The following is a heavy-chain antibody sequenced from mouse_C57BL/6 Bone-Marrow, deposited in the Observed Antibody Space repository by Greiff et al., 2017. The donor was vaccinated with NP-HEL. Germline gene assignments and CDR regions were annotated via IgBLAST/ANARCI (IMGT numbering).Heavy chain of an antibody. CDR2: ISNGGGST. V-gene: IGHV5-12*01. Sequence: EVMLVESGGGLVQPGGSLKLSCAASGFSFSDYYMYWVRQTPEKRLEWVAYISNGGGSTYYPDPVKGRFTISRDNAKNTLYLQMSSLKFEVTAMYYCARQSPYYYGSSYGFAYWGQGTPVTVSA. CDR1: GFSFSDYY. D-gene: IGHD1-1*01. CDR3: ARQSPYYYGSSYGFAY. J-gene: IGHJ3*01.